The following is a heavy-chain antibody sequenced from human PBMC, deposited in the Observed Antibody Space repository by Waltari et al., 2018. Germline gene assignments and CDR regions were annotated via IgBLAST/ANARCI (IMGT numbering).Heavy chain of an antibody. D-gene: IGHD7-27*01. J-gene: IGHJ4*02. Sequence: EVQLVESGGDLVQPGGSLRLSCAASGFTVSTNYITWVRQAPGKGLEWVSIIYAGGTTYYADSVKGRLTISRDSSKNTVNLQMNILRPEDSAVYYCARATATGATPEYWGQGTLVTVSS. V-gene: IGHV3-66*02. CDR3: ARATATGATPEY. CDR2: IYAGGTT. CDR1: GFTVSTNY.